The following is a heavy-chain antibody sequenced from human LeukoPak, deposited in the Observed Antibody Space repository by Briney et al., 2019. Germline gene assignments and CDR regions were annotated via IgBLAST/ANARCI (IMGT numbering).Heavy chain of an antibody. CDR3: ARGYCSSTSCQYYFDY. V-gene: IGHV1-3*01. J-gene: IGHJ4*02. Sequence: ASVKASCKASGYTFTNYALHWVRQAPGQRVEWMGWINAGNGDTKYSQKFQGRVTITRDTSVNTAYMELSSLRSEDTAVYHCARGYCSSTSCQYYFDYWGQGTLVTVSS. D-gene: IGHD2-2*01. CDR1: GYTFTNYA. CDR2: INAGNGDT.